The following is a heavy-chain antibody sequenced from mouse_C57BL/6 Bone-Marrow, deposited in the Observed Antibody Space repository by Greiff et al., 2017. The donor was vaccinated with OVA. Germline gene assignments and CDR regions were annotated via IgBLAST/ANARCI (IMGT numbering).Heavy chain of an antibody. CDR2: IWGDGST. CDR3: AKTGKRFYYYGSSAMDY. V-gene: IGHV2-3*01. J-gene: IGHJ4*01. Sequence: VHLVESGPGLVAPSQSLSITCTVSGFSLTSYGVSWVRQPPGKGLEWLGVIWGDGSTNYHSALISRLSISKDNPKSQVFLKLNSLQTDDTATYYCAKTGKRFYYYGSSAMDYWGQGTSVTVSS. D-gene: IGHD1-1*01. CDR1: GFSLTSYG.